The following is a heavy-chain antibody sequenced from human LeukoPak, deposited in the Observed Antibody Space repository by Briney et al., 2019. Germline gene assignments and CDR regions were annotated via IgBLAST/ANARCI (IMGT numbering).Heavy chain of an antibody. CDR2: IYSGGTT. CDR1: GPTVSSNY. J-gene: IGHJ4*02. Sequence: PGGSLRLSCVVSGPTVSSNYMSWVRQAPGKGLEWVSVIYSGGTTNYADSVKGRFLVYRDNPKNTLYLQMNSLRAEDTAVYYCASKLTTGYWGQGTLVTVSS. D-gene: IGHD4-17*01. CDR3: ASKLTTGY. V-gene: IGHV3-66*01.